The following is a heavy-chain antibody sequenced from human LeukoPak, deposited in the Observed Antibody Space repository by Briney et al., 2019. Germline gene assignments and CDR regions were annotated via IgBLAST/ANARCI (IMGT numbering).Heavy chain of an antibody. D-gene: IGHD3-22*01. V-gene: IGHV3-11*01. CDR3: ARDHDRKENYGMDV. CDR2: ISSTGSTI. CDR1: GFTFSDYY. J-gene: IGHJ6*02. Sequence: GGSLRLSCAASGFTFSDYYMSWIRQAPGKGLEWVSYISSTGSTIYYADSVKGRFTISRDNARNSLYLQMNSLRAEDTAVYYCARDHDRKENYGMDVWGQGTTVTVSS.